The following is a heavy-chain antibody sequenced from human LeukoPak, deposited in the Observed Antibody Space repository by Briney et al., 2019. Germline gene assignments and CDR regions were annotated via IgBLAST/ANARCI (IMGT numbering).Heavy chain of an antibody. CDR2: IKQDGSEK. CDR3: ARDHGEIAFDI. V-gene: IGHV3-7*01. CDR1: GFIFSNYW. Sequence: GGSLRLSCAASGFIFSNYWMTWVRQAPGKGLEWVANIKQDGSEKYYVDSVKGRFTISRDNAKNSLYLQMNSLRAEDTAVYYCARDHGEIAFDIWGQGTMVTVSS. J-gene: IGHJ3*02. D-gene: IGHD4-17*01.